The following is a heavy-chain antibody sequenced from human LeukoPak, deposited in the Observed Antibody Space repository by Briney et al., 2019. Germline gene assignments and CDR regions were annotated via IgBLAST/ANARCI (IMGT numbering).Heavy chain of an antibody. Sequence: SETLSLTCTVSGCSISSYAWSWIRQAPGKGLEWIGAIYYSGGTTYNPSLKSRVTISVDTSKNQFSLKLSSVTAADTAVYYCARLRGSGYYGYYFDYWGQGTLVTVSS. CDR3: ARLRGSGYYGYYFDY. V-gene: IGHV4-59*08. J-gene: IGHJ4*02. D-gene: IGHD3-22*01. CDR1: GCSISSYA. CDR2: IYYSGGT.